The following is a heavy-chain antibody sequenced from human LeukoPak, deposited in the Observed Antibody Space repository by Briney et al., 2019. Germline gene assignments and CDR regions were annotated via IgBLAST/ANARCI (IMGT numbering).Heavy chain of an antibody. D-gene: IGHD2-21*01. J-gene: IGHJ2*01. CDR3: ARDGDWKGYWSFDL. CDR1: GYIFSTYG. V-gene: IGHV1-69*04. Sequence: SVKVSCKASGYIFSTYGISWVRQAPGQGLEWMGRIIPILGIANYAQKFQGRVTITADKSASTAYMELSSLRSEDTAVYYCARDGDWKGYWSFDLWGRGTLVTVSS. CDR2: IIPILGIA.